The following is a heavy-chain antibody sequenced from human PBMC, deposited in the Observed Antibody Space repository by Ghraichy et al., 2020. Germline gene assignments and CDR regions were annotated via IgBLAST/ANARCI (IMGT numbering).Heavy chain of an antibody. CDR2: INHSGIT. CDR1: GGSFSGYY. CDR3: ARALYGSGSYYTYYYYGMDV. J-gene: IGHJ6*02. V-gene: IGHV4-34*01. D-gene: IGHD3-10*01. Sequence: SETLSLTCAVYGGSFSGYYWSWIRQPPGKGLEWIGEINHSGITNYNPSLESRVTISVDTSKNQFSLKLSSVTAADTAVYYCARALYGSGSYYTYYYYGMDVLGQGTTVTVSS.